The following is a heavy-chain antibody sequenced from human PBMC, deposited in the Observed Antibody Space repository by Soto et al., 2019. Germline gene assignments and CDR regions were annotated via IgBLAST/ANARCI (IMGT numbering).Heavy chain of an antibody. Sequence: QVLLQESGPGLVQPSGTLSLSCAVSGGSVSSSFFWGWVRQPTGKGLEWIGAIFHSGSVNYNPSLKSRVTISIDKSKNQFSLELNSVTTADTAVYYCARSFGWYAIDYWGQGTLVIVSS. J-gene: IGHJ4*02. CDR1: GGSVSSSFF. D-gene: IGHD6-19*01. CDR2: IFHSGSV. CDR3: ARSFGWYAIDY. V-gene: IGHV4-4*02.